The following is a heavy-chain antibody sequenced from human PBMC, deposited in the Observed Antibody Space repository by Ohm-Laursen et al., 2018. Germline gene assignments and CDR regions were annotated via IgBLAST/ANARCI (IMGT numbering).Heavy chain of an antibody. V-gene: IGHV3-7*01. CDR3: ARDSGSQTSGSVGCYDY. J-gene: IGHJ4*02. D-gene: IGHD1-26*01. Sequence: GSLRLSCTASGFTFSSYWMSWVRQAPGKGLEWVANIKQDGSEKYYVDSVKGRFTISRDNAKNSLYLQMNSLRAEDTAVYYCARDSGSQTSGSVGCYDYWGQGTLVTVSS. CDR1: GFTFSSYW. CDR2: IKQDGSEK.